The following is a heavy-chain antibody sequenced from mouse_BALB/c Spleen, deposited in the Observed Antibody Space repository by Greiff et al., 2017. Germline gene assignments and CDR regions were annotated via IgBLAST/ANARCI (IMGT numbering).Heavy chain of an antibody. V-gene: IGHV5-6-2*01. CDR1: GFTFSSYY. CDR3: ARHEHSNQLDY. Sequence: EVMLVESGGGLVKLGGSLKLSCAASGFTFSSYYMSWVRQTPEKRLELVAAINSNGGSTYYPDTVKGRFTISRDNAKNTLYLQMSSLKSEDTALYYCARHEHSNQLDYWGQGTTLTVSS. J-gene: IGHJ2*01. CDR2: INSNGGST. D-gene: IGHD6-1*01.